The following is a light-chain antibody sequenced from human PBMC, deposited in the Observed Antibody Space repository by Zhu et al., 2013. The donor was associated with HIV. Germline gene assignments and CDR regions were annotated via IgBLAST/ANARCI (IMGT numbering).Light chain of an antibody. CDR1: KLGDKY. Sequence: SFQLTQPPSVSVSPGQTVSITCSGDKLGDKYTCWYQQKPGQSPVLVIYQDNRRSSGIPERFSAFNSGNTATLTVSGTQAMDEADYYCQAWDSSTVVFGGGTKLTVL. CDR3: QAWDSSTVV. V-gene: IGLV3-1*01. CDR2: QDN. J-gene: IGLJ2*01.